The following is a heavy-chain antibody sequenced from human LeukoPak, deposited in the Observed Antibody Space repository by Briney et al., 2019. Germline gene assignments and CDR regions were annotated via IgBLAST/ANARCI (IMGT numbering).Heavy chain of an antibody. D-gene: IGHD3-9*01. V-gene: IGHV3-33*01. CDR3: ARDKNYDILTGYSPP. CDR1: GFTFSSYG. J-gene: IGHJ5*02. CDR2: IWYDGSNK. Sequence: GGSLRLSRAASGFTFSSYGMHWVRQAPGKGLEWVAVIWYDGSNKYYADSVKGRFTISRDNSKNTLYLQMNSLRAEDTAVYYCARDKNYDILTGYSPPWGQGTLVTVSS.